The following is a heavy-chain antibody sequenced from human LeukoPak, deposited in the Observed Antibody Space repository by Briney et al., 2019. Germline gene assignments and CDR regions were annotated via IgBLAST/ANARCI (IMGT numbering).Heavy chain of an antibody. Sequence: GGSLRLSCAASGFTFSNYAMSWVRQAPGKGLEWVSSISGTGTATYHADSVKGRFTISRDNAKNSLYLQMNSLRAEDTAVYYCARDIYYDSSGYYGSVYWGQGTLVTVSS. J-gene: IGHJ4*02. D-gene: IGHD3-22*01. CDR1: GFTFSNYA. CDR2: ISGTGTAT. V-gene: IGHV3-11*04. CDR3: ARDIYYDSSGYYGSVY.